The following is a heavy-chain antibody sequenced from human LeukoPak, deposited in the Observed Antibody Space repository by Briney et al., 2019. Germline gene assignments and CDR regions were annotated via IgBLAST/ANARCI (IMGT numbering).Heavy chain of an antibody. CDR1: GGTFSSYA. CDR3: ARALPMEDGDFDY. V-gene: IGHV1-69*13. CDR2: IIPIFGTA. Sequence: SVKVSCKXSGGTFSSYAISWVRQAPGQGLEWMGGIIPIFGTANYAQKFQGRVTITADESTSTAYMELSSLRSEDTAVYYCARALPMEDGDFDYWGQGTLVTVSS. J-gene: IGHJ4*02. D-gene: IGHD3-10*01.